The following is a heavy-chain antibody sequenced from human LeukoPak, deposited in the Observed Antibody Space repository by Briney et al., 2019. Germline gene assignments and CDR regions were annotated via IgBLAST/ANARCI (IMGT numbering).Heavy chain of an antibody. J-gene: IGHJ4*02. D-gene: IGHD3-10*01. CDR2: IKQDGSEK. CDR3: ARDIVLWFGEFPLYFDY. Sequence: GGSLRLSCAASGFTFSSYEMNWVRQAPGKGLEWVANIKQDGSEKYYVDSVKGRFTISRDNAKNSLYLQMNSLRAEDTAVYYCARDIVLWFGEFPLYFDYWGQGTLVTVSS. V-gene: IGHV3-7*01. CDR1: GFTFSSYE.